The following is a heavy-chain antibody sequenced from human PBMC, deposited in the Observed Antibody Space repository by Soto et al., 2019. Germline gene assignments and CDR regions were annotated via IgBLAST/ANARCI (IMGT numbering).Heavy chain of an antibody. CDR1: GYTFTSYG. CDR3: ARVVGYYYGSGSYPDWFDP. Sequence: GASVKVSCKASGYTFTSYGISCVRQAPGQGLEWMGWISAYNGNTNYAQKLQGRVTMTTDTSTSTAYMELRSLRSDDTAVYYCARVVGYYYGSGSYPDWFDPWGQGTLVTVSS. CDR2: ISAYNGNT. D-gene: IGHD3-10*01. V-gene: IGHV1-18*01. J-gene: IGHJ5*02.